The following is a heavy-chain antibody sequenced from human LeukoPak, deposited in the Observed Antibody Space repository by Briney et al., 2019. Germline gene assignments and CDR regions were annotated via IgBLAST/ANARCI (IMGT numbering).Heavy chain of an antibody. CDR2: IYYSGST. CDR3: AASYYFDY. CDR1: GGSFSGYY. Sequence: PSETLSLTCAVYGGSFSGYYWSWIRQPPGKGLEWIGSIYYSGSTYYNPSLKSRVTISVDTSKNQFSLKLSSVTAADTAVYYCAASYYFDYWGQGTLVTVSS. J-gene: IGHJ4*02. V-gene: IGHV4-34*01.